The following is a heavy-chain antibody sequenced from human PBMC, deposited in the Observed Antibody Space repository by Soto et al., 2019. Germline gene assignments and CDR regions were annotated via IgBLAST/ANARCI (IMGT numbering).Heavy chain of an antibody. D-gene: IGHD3-3*02. CDR2: ISGGGST. CDR1: GFTFSSHA. J-gene: IGHJ4*02. CDR3: ATKYCISSTCFDY. V-gene: IGHV3-23*01. Sequence: PGGSLRLSCAASGFTFSSHAISWVRQAPGKGLEWVSAISGGGSTYYADPVKGRFTISRDISNSTLYLQMNNLRVEDTAVYYCATKYCISSTCFDYWGQGALVTVSS.